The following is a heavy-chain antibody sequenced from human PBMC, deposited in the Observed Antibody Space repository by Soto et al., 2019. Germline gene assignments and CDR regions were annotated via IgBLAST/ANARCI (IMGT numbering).Heavy chain of an antibody. Sequence: WETLSLTCTVSGGSISNYNWNWIRQSAGKGLEWIGCIYSNGITNYSPSLKSRVTMSVDTINNQISIKLGLVTAADTAMYYCARERTYQHSGNDAIDIWGLGTMVTVSS. CDR2: IYSNGIT. CDR1: GGSISNYN. CDR3: ARERTYQHSGNDAIDI. J-gene: IGHJ3*02. D-gene: IGHD2-2*01. V-gene: IGHV4-4*07.